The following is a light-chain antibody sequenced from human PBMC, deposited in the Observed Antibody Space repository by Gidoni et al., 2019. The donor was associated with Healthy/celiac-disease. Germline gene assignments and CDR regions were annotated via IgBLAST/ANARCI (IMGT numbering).Light chain of an antibody. CDR2: GAC. V-gene: IGKV3-20*01. J-gene: IGKJ4*01. CDR1: QSVSSSY. CDR3: QQYGSSPLT. Sequence: VLTHSPGTLSLSPGERATLSCRASQSVSSSYLAWYQQKPGQAPRLLIYGACSRATGIPDRFSGSGSGTDFTLTISRLEPEDFAVYYCQQYGSSPLTFXGXTKVEIK.